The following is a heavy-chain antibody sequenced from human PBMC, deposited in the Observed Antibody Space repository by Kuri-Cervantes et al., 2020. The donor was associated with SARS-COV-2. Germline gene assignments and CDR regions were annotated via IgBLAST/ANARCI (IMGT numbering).Heavy chain of an antibody. Sequence: ASVKVSCKASGYTFTGYYMHWVRQAPGQGLEWMGWINPNSGGTNCAQKFQGRVTMTRDTSISTAYMELSRLRSDDTAVYYCARDLWSVVRGVIARWFDPWGQGTLVTVSS. D-gene: IGHD3-10*01. J-gene: IGHJ5*02. CDR1: GYTFTGYY. CDR3: ARDLWSVVRGVIARWFDP. CDR2: INPNSGGT. V-gene: IGHV1-2*02.